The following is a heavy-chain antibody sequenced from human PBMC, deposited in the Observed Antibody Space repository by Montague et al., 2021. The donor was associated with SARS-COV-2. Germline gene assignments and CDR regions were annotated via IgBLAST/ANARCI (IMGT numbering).Heavy chain of an antibody. Sequence: SKTLSLTCTVSGGSISSSSYYWGWIRQPPGKGLEWIGRIYYSGSTYYNPSLKSRVTISVDTSKNQFSLKLSSVTAADTAVYYCARVGRQQLVRLSGMDDWGQGTTVTVSS. CDR3: ARVGRQQLVRLSGMDD. V-gene: IGHV4-39*07. J-gene: IGHJ6*02. CDR2: IYYSGST. D-gene: IGHD6-13*01. CDR1: GGSISSSSYY.